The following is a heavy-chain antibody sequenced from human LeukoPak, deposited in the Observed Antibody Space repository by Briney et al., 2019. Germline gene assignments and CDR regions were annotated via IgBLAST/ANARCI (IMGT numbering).Heavy chain of an antibody. J-gene: IGHJ6*02. V-gene: IGHV1-8*01. CDR3: AREEGDPAGMDV. CDR2: MNPNSGNT. CDR1: GYTFTSYD. Sequence: ASVKVSCKASGYTFTSYDINWVRQATGQGLEWMGWMNPNSGNTGYAQKFQGRVTMTRNTSISTAYMELSSLRSEDTAVYYCAREEGDPAGMDVWGQGTTVTVSS. D-gene: IGHD3-16*01.